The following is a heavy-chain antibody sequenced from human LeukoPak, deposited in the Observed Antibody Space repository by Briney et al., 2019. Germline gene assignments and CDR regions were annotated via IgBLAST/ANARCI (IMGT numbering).Heavy chain of an antibody. D-gene: IGHD2-8*01. J-gene: IGHJ4*02. CDR3: AKGDSGMVRRYYFDY. Sequence: PGGSLRLSCAASGFTFSSSATSWVRQAPGKGLEWVSVISGSGGDTYYADSVKGRLTISRDISKNTLYLQMNSLRAEDTAVYYCAKGDSGMVRRYYFDYWGQGTLVTVSS. CDR2: ISGSGGDT. CDR1: GFTFSSSA. V-gene: IGHV3-23*01.